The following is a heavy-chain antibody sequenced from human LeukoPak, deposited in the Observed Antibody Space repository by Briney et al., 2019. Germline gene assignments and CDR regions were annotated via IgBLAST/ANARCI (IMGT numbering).Heavy chain of an antibody. Sequence: EASVKASCKASGYTFTGYYMHWVRQAPGQGLEWMGWINPNSGGTNYAQKFQGRVTMTRDTSISTAYMELSRLRSDDTAVYYCASGSSSSSYYYYMDVWGKGTTVTVSS. D-gene: IGHD6-6*01. CDR2: INPNSGGT. J-gene: IGHJ6*03. V-gene: IGHV1-2*02. CDR1: GYTFTGYY. CDR3: ASGSSSSSYYYYMDV.